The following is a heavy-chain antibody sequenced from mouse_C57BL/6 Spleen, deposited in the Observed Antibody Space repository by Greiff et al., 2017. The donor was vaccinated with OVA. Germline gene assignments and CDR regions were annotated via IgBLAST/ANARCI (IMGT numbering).Heavy chain of an antibody. Sequence: EVQRVESGGGLVQPGGSLKLSCAASGFTFSDYGMAWVRQAPRKGPEWVAFISNLAYSIYYADTVTGRFTISRENAKNTLYLEMSSLRSEDTAMYYCARSMITTVVADAMDYWGQGTSVTVSS. J-gene: IGHJ4*01. CDR3: ARSMITTVVADAMDY. CDR2: ISNLAYSI. D-gene: IGHD1-1*01. CDR1: GFTFSDYG. V-gene: IGHV5-15*01.